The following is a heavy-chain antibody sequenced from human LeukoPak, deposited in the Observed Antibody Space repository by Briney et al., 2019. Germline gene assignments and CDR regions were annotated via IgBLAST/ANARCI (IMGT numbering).Heavy chain of an antibody. V-gene: IGHV1-2*02. Sequence: ASVKVSCKASGCTFTGYYMHWVRQAPGQGLEWMGWINPNSGGTNYAQKFQGRVTMTRDTSISTAYMELSRLRSDDTAVYYCARAGRAAANWFDPWGQGTLVTVSS. J-gene: IGHJ5*02. D-gene: IGHD2-2*01. CDR3: ARAGRAAANWFDP. CDR1: GCTFTGYY. CDR2: INPNSGGT.